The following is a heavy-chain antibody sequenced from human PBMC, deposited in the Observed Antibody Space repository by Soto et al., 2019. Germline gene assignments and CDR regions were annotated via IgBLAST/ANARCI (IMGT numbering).Heavy chain of an antibody. J-gene: IGHJ5*02. CDR3: ARALYNWNYGWFDP. CDR2: ISTYSGNT. D-gene: IGHD1-7*01. V-gene: IGHV1-18*01. CDR1: GGTFSSYS. Sequence: QVQLVQSGAEVKKPGASVKVSCKAFGGTFSSYSFTWVRQAPGQGLEWPGWISTYSGNTNYALKVQDRLTMTTDPSTTTTYMELRSLRSDDTAVYYCARALYNWNYGWFDPWGQGTLVTVSS.